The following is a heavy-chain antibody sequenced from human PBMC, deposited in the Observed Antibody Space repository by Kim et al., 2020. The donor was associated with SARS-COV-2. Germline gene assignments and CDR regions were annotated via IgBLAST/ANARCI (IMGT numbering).Heavy chain of an antibody. Sequence: SETLSLTCAVSGGSISSSNWWSWVRQPPGKGLEWIGEIYHSGSTNYNPSLKSRVTISVDKSKNQFSLKLSSVTAADTAVYYCARALGYSGYDRAFDIWGQGTMVTVSS. J-gene: IGHJ3*02. CDR2: IYHSGST. CDR3: ARALGYSGYDRAFDI. CDR1: GGSISSSNW. D-gene: IGHD5-12*01. V-gene: IGHV4-4*02.